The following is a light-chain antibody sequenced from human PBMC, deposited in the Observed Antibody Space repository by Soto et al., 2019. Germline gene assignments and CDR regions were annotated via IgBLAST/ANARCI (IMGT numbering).Light chain of an antibody. Sequence: DIQMTQSPSTLSGSVGYRATITCRASQTISSWLAWYQQKPGKAPQLLISVASNLQSVVPSRFSGSGSGTDFTLTIRSLQPEDIATYYHQESYTTSFGQGTKVDI. J-gene: IGKJ1*01. V-gene: IGKV1-39*01. CDR3: QESYTTS. CDR1: QTISSW. CDR2: VAS.